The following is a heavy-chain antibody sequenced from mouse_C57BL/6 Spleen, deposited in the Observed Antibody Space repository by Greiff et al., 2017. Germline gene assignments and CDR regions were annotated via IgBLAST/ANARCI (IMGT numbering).Heavy chain of an antibody. J-gene: IGHJ1*03. CDR3: ARDYYGSTWYFDV. Sequence: EVKLVESGGGLVKPGGSLKLSCAASGFTFSDYGMHWFRPAPERGLAWVAYISSGSSTIYSADTVKGRFTISRDNAKNTLFLHMTSLRSEDTAMYYCARDYYGSTWYFDVWGTGTTVTVSS. CDR2: ISSGSSTI. CDR1: GFTFSDYG. V-gene: IGHV5-17*01. D-gene: IGHD1-1*01.